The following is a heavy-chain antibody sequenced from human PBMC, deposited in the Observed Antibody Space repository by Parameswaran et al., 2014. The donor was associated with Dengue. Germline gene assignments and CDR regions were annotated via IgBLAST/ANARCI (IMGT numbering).Heavy chain of an antibody. D-gene: IGHD2-2*01. V-gene: IGHV3-23*01. CDR2: TSGTGSST. Sequence: WIRQPPGKGLEWVSATSGTGSSTYYAVSVKGRFTISRDNSKNTLYLQMNSLRAEDTAVYYCAKDRGGCSSTSCYWLFDPRGQGTLVTVSS. J-gene: IGHJ5*02. CDR3: AKDRGGCSSTSCYWLFDP.